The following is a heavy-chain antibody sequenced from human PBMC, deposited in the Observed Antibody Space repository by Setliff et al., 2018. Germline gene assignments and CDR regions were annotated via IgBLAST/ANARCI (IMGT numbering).Heavy chain of an antibody. CDR1: GFTFSDYG. V-gene: IGHV3-30*02. Sequence: GGSLRLSCAASGFTFSDYGMHWVRQAPGKGLEWVAFIRYDGSDKNSADSVKGRFTISRDNSRNTLYLQMNGLRPEDTAVYYCVKATVTGFYMDVWGKGTTVTVSS. J-gene: IGHJ6*03. CDR3: VKATVTGFYMDV. CDR2: IRYDGSDK. D-gene: IGHD4-4*01.